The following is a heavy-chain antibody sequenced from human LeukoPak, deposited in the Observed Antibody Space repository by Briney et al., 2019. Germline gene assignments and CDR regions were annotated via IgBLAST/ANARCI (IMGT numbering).Heavy chain of an antibody. Sequence: PGGSLRLSCAPSGFTFSSYGMHWVRQAPGQGLEWVAFIRYEGSNEYYAESLKGRFTIPRDKSKNTLYLRRNSLRVEDTAVYDCASSSLCDYWGQGTLVTVSS. CDR3: ASSSLCDY. CDR2: IRYEGSNE. V-gene: IGHV3-30*02. J-gene: IGHJ4*02. CDR1: GFTFSSYG.